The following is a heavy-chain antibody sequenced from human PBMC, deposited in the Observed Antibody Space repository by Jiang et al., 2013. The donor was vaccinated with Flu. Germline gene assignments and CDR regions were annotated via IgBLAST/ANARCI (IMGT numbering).Heavy chain of an antibody. CDR2: IDPSDSYT. J-gene: IGHJ4*02. D-gene: IGHD2-21*02. CDR1: GYSFTSYW. Sequence: QLVESGAEVKKPGESLRISCKGSGYSFTSYWISWVRQMPGKGLEWMGRIDPSDSYTNYSPSFQGHVTISADKSISTAYLQWSSLKASDTAMYYCASTSKCGGDCYPLPPDYWGQGTLVTVSS. V-gene: IGHV5-10-1*03. CDR3: ASTSKCGGDCYPLPPDY.